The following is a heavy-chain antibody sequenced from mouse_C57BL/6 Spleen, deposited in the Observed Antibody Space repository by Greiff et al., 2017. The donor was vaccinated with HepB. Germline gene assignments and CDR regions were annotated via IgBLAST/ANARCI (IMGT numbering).Heavy chain of an antibody. V-gene: IGHV1-80*01. CDR3: ARPTVDWYFDV. Sequence: QLVESGAELVKPGASVKISCKASGYAFSSYWMNWVKQRPGKGLEWIGQIYPGDGDTNYNGKFKGKATLTADKSSSTAYMQLSSLTSEDSAVYFCARPTVDWYFDVWGTGTTVTVSS. CDR1: GYAFSSYW. J-gene: IGHJ1*03. CDR2: IYPGDGDT. D-gene: IGHD1-1*01.